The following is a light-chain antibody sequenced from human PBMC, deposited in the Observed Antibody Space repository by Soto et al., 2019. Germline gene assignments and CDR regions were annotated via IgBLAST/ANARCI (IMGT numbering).Light chain of an antibody. CDR2: DNN. Sequence: QSVLTQPPSVSATPGQTVTISCSGSSSNVGSYYVSWYQQLPGTAPKLLIDDNNQRPSAIPGRFSGSKSGTSATLGITGLQTEDEADYYCAAWNSGLRAWVFGGGTKLTVL. CDR3: AAWNSGLRAWV. V-gene: IGLV1-51*01. CDR1: SSNVGSYY. J-gene: IGLJ2*01.